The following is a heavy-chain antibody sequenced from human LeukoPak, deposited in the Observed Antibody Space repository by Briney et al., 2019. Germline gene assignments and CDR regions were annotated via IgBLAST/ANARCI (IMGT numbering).Heavy chain of an antibody. V-gene: IGHV3-74*01. CDR1: GFTFSRYK. CDR3: ARAKYYYGSGSYYDAFDI. D-gene: IGHD3-10*01. CDR2: LNSDGSGT. J-gene: IGHJ3*02. Sequence: GGSLRLSCVASGFTFSRYKMHWVRQGTGKGLMWVSRLNSDGSGTTYADSVKGRFTISRDNAKNTLYLQMNSLRAEDTAVYYCARAKYYYGSGSYYDAFDIWGQGTMVTVSS.